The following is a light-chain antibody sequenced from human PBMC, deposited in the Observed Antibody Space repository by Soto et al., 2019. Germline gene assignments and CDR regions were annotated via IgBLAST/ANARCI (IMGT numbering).Light chain of an antibody. Sequence: QSALTQPPSASGSPEQSVTISCTGTSSDVGGYNYVSWYQQHPGKAPKLMIYEVSKRPSGVPDRFSGSKSGNTASLTVSGLQAEDEADYYCSSYGGSDNLLFGGGTKLTVL. J-gene: IGLJ2*01. CDR1: SSDVGGYNY. CDR2: EVS. CDR3: SSYGGSDNLL. V-gene: IGLV2-8*01.